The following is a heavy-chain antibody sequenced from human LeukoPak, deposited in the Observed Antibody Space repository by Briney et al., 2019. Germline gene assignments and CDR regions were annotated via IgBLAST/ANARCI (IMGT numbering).Heavy chain of an antibody. CDR2: IYPGDSES. Sequence: GESLKISCKGSGYSFSSYWIGWVRQMPGKGLEWMGIIYPGDSESRYSPSFQGQVTMSADKSISIAYLQWNSLKASDTAMYYRARRVYSSSSPFDYWGQGTLVTVSS. V-gene: IGHV5-51*01. CDR1: GYSFSSYW. CDR3: ARRVYSSSSPFDY. J-gene: IGHJ4*02. D-gene: IGHD6-6*01.